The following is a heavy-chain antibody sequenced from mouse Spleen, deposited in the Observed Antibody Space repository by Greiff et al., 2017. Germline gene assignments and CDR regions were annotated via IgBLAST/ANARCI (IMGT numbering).Heavy chain of an antibody. V-gene: IGHV1-15*01. J-gene: IGHJ2*01. CDR3: TRSAEGYDWKYFDY. CDR1: GYTFTDYE. D-gene: IGHD2-2*01. CDR2: IDPETGGT. Sequence: VKLQESGAELVRPGASVTLSCKASGYTFTDYEMHWVKQTPVHGLEWIGAIDPETGGTAYNQKFKGKAILTADKSSSTAYMELRSLTSEDSAVYYCTRSAEGYDWKYFDYWGQGTTLTVSS.